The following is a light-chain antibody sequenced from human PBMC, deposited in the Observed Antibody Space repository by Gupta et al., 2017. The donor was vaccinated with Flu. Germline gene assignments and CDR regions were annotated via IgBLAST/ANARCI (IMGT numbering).Light chain of an antibody. CDR1: GDIDDNY. V-gene: IGLV6-57*01. Sequence: GDIDDNYVQWFQLRPGSSPTTLVFEDKERPSGVPDRFYGSIDRSSNSASLTISNLQPEDEADYYCQSFDDSGPAWVFGGGTKLTVL. CDR2: EDK. CDR3: QSFDDSGPAWV. J-gene: IGLJ3*02.